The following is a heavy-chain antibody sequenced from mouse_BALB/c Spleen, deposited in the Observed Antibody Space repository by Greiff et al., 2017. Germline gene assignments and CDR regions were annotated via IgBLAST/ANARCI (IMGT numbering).Heavy chain of an antibody. V-gene: IGHV1S135*01. CDR2: IDPYNGGT. Sequence: EVKLVESGPELVKPGASVKVSCKASGYAFTSYNMYWVKQSHGKSLEWIGYIDPYNGGTSYNQKFKGKATLTVDKSSSTAYMHLNCLTSEDSAVYYCARYEGNLVGFVYWGQGTLVTVSA. J-gene: IGHJ3*01. CDR1: GYAFTSYN. CDR3: ARYEGNLVGFVY. D-gene: IGHD2-3*01.